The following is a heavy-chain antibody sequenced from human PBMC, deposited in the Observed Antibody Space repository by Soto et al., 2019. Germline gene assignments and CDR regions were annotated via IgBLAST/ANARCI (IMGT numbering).Heavy chain of an antibody. V-gene: IGHV1-69*06. J-gene: IGHJ4*02. CDR2: VIPIFGTP. CDR1: GGTFGSYA. Sequence: QVQLVQSGAEVKKPGSSVKVSCKSSGGTFGSYAISWVRQAPGQGLEWMGGVIPIFGTPHYAQKFHGRVTITADTPTSTAYLELSSLTSADTAVYYCAKIRGTISLQDEDAIWGQGTLVTVSS. D-gene: IGHD3-10*01. CDR3: AKIRGTISLQDEDAI.